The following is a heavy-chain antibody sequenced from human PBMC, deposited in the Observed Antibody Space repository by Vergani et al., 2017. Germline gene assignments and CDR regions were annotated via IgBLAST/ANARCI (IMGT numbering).Heavy chain of an antibody. Sequence: EVQLLESGGSLKQPGGSVRLSCAASGFTFSSYSMNWVRQAPGKGLEWVSSISSSSSYIYYADSVKGRFTISRDNAKNSLYLQMNSLRAEDTAVYYCARVQGEQQLVMVYYYYYGMDVWGQGTTVTVSS. CDR2: ISSSSSYI. J-gene: IGHJ6*02. CDR1: GFTFSSYS. D-gene: IGHD6-13*01. V-gene: IGHV3-21*01. CDR3: ARVQGEQQLVMVYYYYYGMDV.